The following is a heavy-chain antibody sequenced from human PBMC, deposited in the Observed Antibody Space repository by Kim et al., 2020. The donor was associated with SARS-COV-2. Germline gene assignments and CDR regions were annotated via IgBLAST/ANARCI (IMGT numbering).Heavy chain of an antibody. CDR1: GGSISSSSYY. Sequence: SETLSLTCTVSGGSISSSSYYWGWIRQPPGKGLEWIGSIYYSGSTYYNPSLKSRVTISVDTSKNQFSLKLSSVTAADTAVYYCARQPPGYSSSWSIDYWGQGTLVTVSS. J-gene: IGHJ4*02. D-gene: IGHD6-13*01. CDR3: ARQPPGYSSSWSIDY. V-gene: IGHV4-39*01. CDR2: IYYSGST.